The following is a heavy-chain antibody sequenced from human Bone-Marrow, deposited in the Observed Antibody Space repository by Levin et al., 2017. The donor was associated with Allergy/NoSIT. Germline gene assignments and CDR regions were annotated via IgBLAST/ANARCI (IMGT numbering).Heavy chain of an antibody. J-gene: IGHJ5*02. Sequence: PSQTLSLPCAVSGDSIPGFFWNWIRQPPGKGLQWIGYVSHTGRTYYTPSLKSRVAMSVDTSKNQFSLRLTSVTAADTAVYFCARDFNSGDYVGWFDPWGQGTLVTVSS. D-gene: IGHD4-17*01. V-gene: IGHV4-59*01. CDR2: VSHTGRT. CDR3: ARDFNSGDYVGWFDP. CDR1: GDSIPGFF.